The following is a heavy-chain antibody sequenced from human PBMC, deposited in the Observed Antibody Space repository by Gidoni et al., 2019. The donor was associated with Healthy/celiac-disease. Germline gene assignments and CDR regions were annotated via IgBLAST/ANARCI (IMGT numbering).Heavy chain of an antibody. D-gene: IGHD2-2*01. Sequence: QVQLQASGPGLVKPSPTLSLTCNVSGVSIGSGGYYWSWIRQHPVKGLEWIGYIYYSGSTYYNPSLKSRGTISVETSKNQFSLKRSSGTAADTAVYYCAREDRGIPPASFDYWGKGTRVTVSS. CDR3: AREDRGIPPASFDY. V-gene: IGHV4-31*03. CDR1: GVSIGSGGYY. CDR2: IYYSGST. J-gene: IGHJ4*02.